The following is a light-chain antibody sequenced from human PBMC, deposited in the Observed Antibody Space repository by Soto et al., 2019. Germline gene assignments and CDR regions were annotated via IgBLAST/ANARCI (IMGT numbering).Light chain of an antibody. Sequence: QSALTQPASVSGSPGQSITSSCTGTSSDVGGYNYVSWYQQHPGKAPKLMIYEVSNRPSGVSHRFSGSKSGNTASLTISGIQGEDEADYYCSSYTSRSTHVLGGGTKLTV. CDR2: EVS. CDR3: SSYTSRSTHV. V-gene: IGLV2-14*01. J-gene: IGLJ2*01. CDR1: SSDVGGYNY.